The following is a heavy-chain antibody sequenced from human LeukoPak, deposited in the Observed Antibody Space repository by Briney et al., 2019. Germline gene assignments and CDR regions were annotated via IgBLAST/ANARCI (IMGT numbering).Heavy chain of an antibody. CDR3: AIMHPYYDGNGYWVQ. CDR1: VFTFSSYG. V-gene: IGHV3-30*03. J-gene: IGHJ4*02. Sequence: PGGSLRLSCAASVFTFSSYGMQWGRQAPGKGLEWVAVISYDGSDKYYADSVKGRFTISRDNSKNTLYLQMNSLRAEDTALYYCAIMHPYYDGNGYWVQWGQGTLVTVSS. D-gene: IGHD3-22*01. CDR2: ISYDGSDK.